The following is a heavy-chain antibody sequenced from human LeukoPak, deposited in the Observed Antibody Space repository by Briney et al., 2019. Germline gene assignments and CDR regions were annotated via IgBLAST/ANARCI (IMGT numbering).Heavy chain of an antibody. CDR1: GGSFSGYY. J-gene: IGHJ4*02. CDR2: INHSGST. CDR3: ARQGIMITFGGVIAKKNLDY. Sequence: SETLSLTCAVYGGSFSGYYWSWIRQPPGKGLEWIGEINHSGSTNYNPSLKSRVTISVDTSKNQFSLKLSSVTAADTAVYYCARQGIMITFGGVIAKKNLDYWGQGTLVTVSS. D-gene: IGHD3-16*02. V-gene: IGHV4-34*01.